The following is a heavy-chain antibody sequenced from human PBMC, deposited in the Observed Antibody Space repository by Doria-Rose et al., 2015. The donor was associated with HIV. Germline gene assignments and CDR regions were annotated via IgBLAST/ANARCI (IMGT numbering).Heavy chain of an antibody. D-gene: IGHD3-10*01. CDR3: ARFRPSRGIYYSLDV. V-gene: IGHV4-4*09. CDR2: IYSSGGT. Sequence: WIRQPPGKGLEWIGYIYSSGGTHYNSSLKSRVTISIDTSKNQFSLKLSSVTAADTAVYYCARFRPSRGIYYSLDVWGKGTTVTVSS. J-gene: IGHJ6*03.